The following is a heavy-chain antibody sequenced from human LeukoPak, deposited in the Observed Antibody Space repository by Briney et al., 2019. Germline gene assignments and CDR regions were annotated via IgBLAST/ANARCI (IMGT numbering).Heavy chain of an antibody. CDR2: INPNSGGT. J-gene: IGHJ5*01. V-gene: IGHV1-2*06. CDR3: ARGSYTYPNWFDS. Sequence: ASVKVSCKASGYTFTDYYLYWVRQAPGQGLEWTGRINPNSGGTTYAQNFQGRVTMTRDTSISTAYMELTRLTSDDTAVFYCARGSYTYPNWFDSWGQGTLVTVSS. CDR1: GYTFTDYY. D-gene: IGHD5-18*01.